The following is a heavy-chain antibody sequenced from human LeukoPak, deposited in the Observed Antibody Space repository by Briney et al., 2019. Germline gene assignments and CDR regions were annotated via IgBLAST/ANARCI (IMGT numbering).Heavy chain of an antibody. CDR2: ISSSSRYI. D-gene: IGHD2-2*01. CDR3: AAPGLLGYCSSAICAPPGY. Sequence: GGSLRLSCAASGFTFSSHSMNWVRQAPGKGLEWVSSISSSSRYIYYADSVKGRFTISRDNAKNSLNLQMNSLRAEDTAVYYCAAPGLLGYCSSAICAPPGYWGQGTLVTVSS. CDR1: GFTFSSHS. J-gene: IGHJ4*02. V-gene: IGHV3-21*04.